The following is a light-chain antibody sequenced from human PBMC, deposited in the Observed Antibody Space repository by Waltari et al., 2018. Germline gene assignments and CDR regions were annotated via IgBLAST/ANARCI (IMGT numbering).Light chain of an antibody. V-gene: IGLV1-51*01. J-gene: IGLJ1*01. CDR1: NSNIGTNY. Sequence: QSVLTQPPSVSAAPGQKVTISCSGSNSNIGTNYVSWYPQLPGTAPKVLIYENNKRPSGIPDRFSASKSGTSTTLDITGLQAGDEADYHCGTWDSSLSAHVFGTGTRVTVL. CDR2: ENN. CDR3: GTWDSSLSAHV.